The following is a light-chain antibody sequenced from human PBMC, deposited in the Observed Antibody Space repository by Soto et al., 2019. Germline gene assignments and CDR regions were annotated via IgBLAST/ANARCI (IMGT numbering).Light chain of an antibody. CDR2: GNS. V-gene: IGLV1-40*01. Sequence: QSVLTQPPSVSGAPGQRVTISCTGSSSNIGAGYDVHWYQQVPGTAPKLLIYGNSNRPSGVPNRFSCSESGTSASLAITGLKAEDEADYYCQSYDSSLSDVVFGGGTKLTVL. J-gene: IGLJ2*01. CDR1: SSNIGAGYD. CDR3: QSYDSSLSDVV.